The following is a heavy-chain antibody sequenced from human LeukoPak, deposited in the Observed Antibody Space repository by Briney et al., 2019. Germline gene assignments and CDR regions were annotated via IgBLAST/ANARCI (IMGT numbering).Heavy chain of an antibody. V-gene: IGHV4-30-2*01. D-gene: IGHD2-2*01. CDR3: ARRIGDCSSTSCYGRYWFDP. CDR2: IYHSGST. J-gene: IGHJ5*02. CDR1: GGSISSGGYA. Sequence: PSQTLSLTCAVSGGSISSGGYAWRWLRQPPGKGLEWIGYIYHSGSTYYNPSLKSRFTISVDTSKNQFSLKLSSVTAADTAVYYCARRIGDCSSTSCYGRYWFDPWGQGTLVTVSS.